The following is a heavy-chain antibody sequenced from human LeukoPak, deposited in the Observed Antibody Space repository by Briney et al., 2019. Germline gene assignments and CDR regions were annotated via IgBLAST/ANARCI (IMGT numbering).Heavy chain of an antibody. CDR2: IYYSGNT. V-gene: IGHV4-59*08. J-gene: IGHJ4*02. D-gene: IGHD5-24*01. CDR3: ARHRRDGYNSVLFDY. Sequence: SETLSLTCTVSGGSINSYYWSWIRQPPGKGLEWIGYIYYSGNTNYNPSLKSRVTISVDTSKNQFSLKLSSVTAADTAVYYCARHRRDGYNSVLFDYWGQGTLVTVSS. CDR1: GGSINSYY.